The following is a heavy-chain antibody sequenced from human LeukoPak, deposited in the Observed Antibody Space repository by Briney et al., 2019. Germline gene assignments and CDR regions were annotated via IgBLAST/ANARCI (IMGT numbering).Heavy chain of an antibody. Sequence: SEPLPLTCTVSGGSISRYYWNWIRQPAGKGLEWIGRIYTSGTTNYNPSLKSRVTMSVDTSKNQFSLKLSSVTAADTAVYYCARGGAYCGGDCYLDYWGQGTLVTVSS. J-gene: IGHJ4*02. CDR1: GGSISRYY. V-gene: IGHV4-4*07. CDR2: IYTSGTT. CDR3: ARGGAYCGGDCYLDY. D-gene: IGHD2-21*02.